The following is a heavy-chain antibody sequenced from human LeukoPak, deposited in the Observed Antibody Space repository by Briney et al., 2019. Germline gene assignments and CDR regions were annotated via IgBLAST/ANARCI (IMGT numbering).Heavy chain of an antibody. J-gene: IGHJ3*02. CDR1: GFTFNSYA. Sequence: GGSLRLSCAASGFTFNSYAMTWVRQAPGKGLEWVSGISGSGGSTYYADSVKGRFTISRDNSKNTLYLQMNSLRADDTAVYYCAKDFQGIVPDAFDIWGQGTMVTVSS. D-gene: IGHD2/OR15-2a*01. CDR2: ISGSGGST. V-gene: IGHV3-23*01. CDR3: AKDFQGIVPDAFDI.